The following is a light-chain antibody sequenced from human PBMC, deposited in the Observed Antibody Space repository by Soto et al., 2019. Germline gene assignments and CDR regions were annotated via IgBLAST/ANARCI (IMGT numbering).Light chain of an antibody. CDR1: QSISSY. V-gene: IGKV1-39*01. CDR3: HQSYSTPIP. Sequence: DIQMTQSPSSLSASVGDRVTITCWASQSISSYLIWYQQKLGKAPKLRIYAASSLQSGVPSRFSGSGSVTDIPLTISSLQPEDFATYYCHQSYSTPIPFGQGTRLEIK. CDR2: AAS. J-gene: IGKJ5*01.